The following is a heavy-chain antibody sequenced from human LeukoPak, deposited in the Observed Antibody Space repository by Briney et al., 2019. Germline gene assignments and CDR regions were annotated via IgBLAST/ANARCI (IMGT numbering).Heavy chain of an antibody. D-gene: IGHD2-2*01. J-gene: IGHJ4*02. CDR1: GFTFSSYW. Sequence: GGSLRLSCAAPGFTFSSYWMHWVRQAPGKGLEWVSRINSDRSSTSYADSVEGRFTISRDNAKNTLYLQMNSLRAEDTAVYYCARTYCSSTSCYQPPPFDYWGQGTLVTGSS. CDR2: INSDRSST. V-gene: IGHV3-74*01. CDR3: ARTYCSSTSCYQPPPFDY.